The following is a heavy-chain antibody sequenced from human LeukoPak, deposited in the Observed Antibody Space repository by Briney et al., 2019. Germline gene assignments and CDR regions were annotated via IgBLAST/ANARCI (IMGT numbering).Heavy chain of an antibody. CDR2: IRQDGSEK. Sequence: PGGSLRLSCSASEFTLRTYWMSWVRQAPGKGLEWVANIRQDGSEKYYVDSVKGRFTISRDNAKNSLYLQMSSLRAEDTAVYYCARRIGYCSGGSCPNFFDYWGQGTLVTVSS. V-gene: IGHV3-7*01. CDR1: EFTLRTYW. CDR3: ARRIGYCSGGSCPNFFDY. D-gene: IGHD2-15*01. J-gene: IGHJ4*02.